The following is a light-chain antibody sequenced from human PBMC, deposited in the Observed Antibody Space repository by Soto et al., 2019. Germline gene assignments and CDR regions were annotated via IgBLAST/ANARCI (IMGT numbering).Light chain of an antibody. CDR1: QSISSY. V-gene: IGKV1-39*01. J-gene: IGKJ4*01. CDR3: QQSYSTLS. Sequence: DIQMTQSPSSLSASVGDRVTITCRASQSISSYLNWYQQKPGKAPKLLIYAAPSLQSGVPSRFSGSGSGTDFTLTISSLQPEDFATYYCQQSYSTLSFGGGTKVDIK. CDR2: AAP.